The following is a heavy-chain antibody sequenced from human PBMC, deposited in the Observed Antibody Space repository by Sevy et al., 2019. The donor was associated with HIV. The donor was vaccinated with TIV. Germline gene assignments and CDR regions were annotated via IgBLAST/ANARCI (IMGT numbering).Heavy chain of an antibody. V-gene: IGHV4-61*02. CDR2: IYTSGST. CDR3: ARESGDCSSTSCYEGVFDY. J-gene: IGHJ4*02. D-gene: IGHD2-2*01. CDR1: GGSISSGSYY. Sequence: SETLSLTCTVSGGSISSGSYYWSWIRQPAGKGLEWIGRIYTSGSTNYNPSLKSRVTISVDTSKNQVSLKLSSVTAADTAMYYCARESGDCSSTSCYEGVFDYWGQGTLVTVSS.